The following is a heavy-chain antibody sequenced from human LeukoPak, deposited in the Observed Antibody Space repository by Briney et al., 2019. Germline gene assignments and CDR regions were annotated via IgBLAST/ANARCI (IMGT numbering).Heavy chain of an antibody. D-gene: IGHD6-13*01. J-gene: IGHJ4*02. CDR2: ISSSSSYT. V-gene: IGHV3-11*05. CDR1: GFTFSDYY. Sequence: PGGSLRLSCAASGFTFSDYYMSWVRQAPGEGLEWVSYISSSSSYTNYADSVKGRFAISRDNAKNSLYLQMNSLRAEDTAVYYCARVGSIVAAGTLDYWGQGTLVTVSS. CDR3: ARVGSIVAAGTLDY.